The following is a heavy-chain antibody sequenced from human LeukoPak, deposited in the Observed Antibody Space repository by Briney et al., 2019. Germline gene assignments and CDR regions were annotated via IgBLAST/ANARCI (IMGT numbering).Heavy chain of an antibody. J-gene: IGHJ3*02. Sequence: ASVKVSCKASGYTFTSYVMHWVRQAPGQRLEWMGWINAGNGNTKYSQKFQGRVTITRDTSASTSYMELRSLRSDDTAVYYCARDTSVVPAAVSFGSGGDAFDIWGQGTMVTVSS. CDR1: GYTFTSYV. CDR3: ARDTSVVPAAVSFGSGGDAFDI. D-gene: IGHD2-2*01. CDR2: INAGNGNT. V-gene: IGHV1-3*01.